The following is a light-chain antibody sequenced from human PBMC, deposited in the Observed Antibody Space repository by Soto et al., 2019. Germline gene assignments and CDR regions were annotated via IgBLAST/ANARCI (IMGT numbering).Light chain of an antibody. CDR3: QQYETFWT. V-gene: IGKV1-5*01. CDR2: DVS. CDR1: QTINSW. J-gene: IGKJ1*01. Sequence: DIQMTQSPSTLSASVGDRVSITCRASQTINSWLAWYQQKPGKAPKLLLFDVSTLAIGVPSRFSGSGSGTEFTLNISNLPPEDSATYYCQQYETFWTFGQGTKVEI.